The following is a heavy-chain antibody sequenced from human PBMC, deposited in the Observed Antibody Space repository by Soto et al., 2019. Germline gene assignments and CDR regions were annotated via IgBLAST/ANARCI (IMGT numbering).Heavy chain of an antibody. V-gene: IGHV1-18*01. CDR1: GYTFTSYG. Sequence: QVQLVQSGAEVKKPGASVKVSCKASGYTFTSYGISWVRQAPGQGLEWMGWISAYNGNTNYAQKLQGRVTITTDTSTSTAYMELRSLRSDDTAVYYCARDNLDYYYDSSGYLDAFDIWGQGTMVTVSS. D-gene: IGHD3-22*01. CDR2: ISAYNGNT. CDR3: ARDNLDYYYDSSGYLDAFDI. J-gene: IGHJ3*02.